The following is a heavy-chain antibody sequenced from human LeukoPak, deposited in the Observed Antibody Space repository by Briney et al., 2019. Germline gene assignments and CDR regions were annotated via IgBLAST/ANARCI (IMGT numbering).Heavy chain of an antibody. J-gene: IGHJ4*02. D-gene: IGHD3-22*01. CDR3: ARRGSYYDSIGYYYFDY. V-gene: IGHV4-59*01. Sequence: KPGVTQSLTCTVSVDSISDYHGSWIPHPPGKGREGLIYIYYTGSTNYYSSLKSRVTISVDTSKNQFSLKLSSVTAADTAVYYCARRGSYYDSIGYYYFDYWGQGTLVTVSS. CDR2: IYYTGST. CDR1: VDSISDYH.